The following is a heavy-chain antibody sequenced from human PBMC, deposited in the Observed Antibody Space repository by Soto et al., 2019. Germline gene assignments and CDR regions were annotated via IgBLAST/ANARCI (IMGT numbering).Heavy chain of an antibody. J-gene: IGHJ4*02. D-gene: IGHD2-15*01. CDR3: ASLESGEYCSGGSCYETVLDY. Sequence: PGGSLRLSCAASGFTVSSNYMSWVRQAPGKGLEWVSVIDSGGSTYYADSVKGRFTISRDNSKNTPYLQMNSLRAEDTAVYYCASLESGEYCSGGSCYETVLDYWGQGTLVTVSS. V-gene: IGHV3-53*01. CDR1: GFTVSSNY. CDR2: IDSGGST.